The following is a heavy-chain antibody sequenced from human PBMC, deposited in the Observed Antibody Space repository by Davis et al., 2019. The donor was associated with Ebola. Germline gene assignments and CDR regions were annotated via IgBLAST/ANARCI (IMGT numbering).Heavy chain of an antibody. D-gene: IGHD2-2*02. J-gene: IGHJ5*02. CDR2: INPNSGGT. Sequence: ASLKVSCNASGYTFTGYYMHWVRQAPGQGLEWMGWINPNSGGTNYAQKFQGRVTMTRDTSIRTAYMELSRLRSDDTAVYYCARDRPAAIRSVNWFDPWGQGTLVTVSS. CDR3: ARDRPAAIRSVNWFDP. CDR1: GYTFTGYY. V-gene: IGHV1-2*02.